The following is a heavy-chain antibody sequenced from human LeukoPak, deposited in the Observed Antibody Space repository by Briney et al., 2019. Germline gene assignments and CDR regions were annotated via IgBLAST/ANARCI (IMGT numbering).Heavy chain of an antibody. Sequence: GGSLRLSCAASGFTFSTYAMHWVRQAPGKGLEWVAFISYDGSNKYYADSVKGRFTVSRDNSKDTLYLQLNSLRAEDTAVYYCARAHYSDSSAYYSPFDYWGQGTLVTVSS. V-gene: IGHV3-30-3*01. D-gene: IGHD3-22*01. CDR3: ARAHYSDSSAYYSPFDY. J-gene: IGHJ4*02. CDR2: ISYDGSNK. CDR1: GFTFSTYA.